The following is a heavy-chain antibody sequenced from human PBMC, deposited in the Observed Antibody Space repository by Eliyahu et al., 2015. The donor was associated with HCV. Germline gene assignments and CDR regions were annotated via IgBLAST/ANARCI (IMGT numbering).Heavy chain of an antibody. CDR3: AKGTLRYCTTAGRCYPLDL. J-gene: IGHJ5*02. Sequence: EMKLVQSGGGLVQPGGSLRLSCTASGFXFSDYAMRWVRQFPGKGLESVSFITDSGDNTVYADSVRGRFTMSRDNSKNMVYLQMNSLRVEDTATYYCAKGTLRYCTTAGRCYPLDLWGQGTLVTVSS. D-gene: IGHD2-8*01. V-gene: IGHV3-23*04. CDR1: GFXFSDYA. CDR2: ITDSGDNT.